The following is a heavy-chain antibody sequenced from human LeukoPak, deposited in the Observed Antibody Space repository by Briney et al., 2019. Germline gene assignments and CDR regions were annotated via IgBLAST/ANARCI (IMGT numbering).Heavy chain of an antibody. CDR2: ISGDGGST. CDR3: AKDILRDYYDSSGSYYYYYYMDV. CDR1: GFTFDDYA. J-gene: IGHJ6*03. V-gene: IGHV3-43*02. Sequence: GGSLRLSCAASGFTFDDYAMHWVRQAPGKGLEWVSLISGDGGSTYYADSVKGRFTISRDNSKNSLYPQMSSLRTEDTALYYCAKDILRDYYDSSGSYYYYYYMDVWGKGTTVTVSS. D-gene: IGHD3-22*01.